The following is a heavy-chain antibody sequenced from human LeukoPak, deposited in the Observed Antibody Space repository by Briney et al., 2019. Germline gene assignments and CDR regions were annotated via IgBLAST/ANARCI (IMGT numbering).Heavy chain of an antibody. CDR3: ARGPPNDYGDPSFDY. CDR2: IIPIFGTA. V-gene: IGHV1-69*13. CDR1: GGTFSSYA. Sequence: GASVKVSCKASGGTFSSYAISWVRQAPGQGLEWMGGIIPIFGTANYARKFQGRVTITADESTSTAYMELSSLRSEDTAVYYCARGPPNDYGDPSFDYWGQGTLVTVSS. D-gene: IGHD4-17*01. J-gene: IGHJ4*02.